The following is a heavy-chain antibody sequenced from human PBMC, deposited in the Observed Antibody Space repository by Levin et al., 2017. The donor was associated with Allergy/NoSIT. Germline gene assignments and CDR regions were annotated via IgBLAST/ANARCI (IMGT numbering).Heavy chain of an antibody. V-gene: IGHV3-23*01. CDR2: ISGSGGST. J-gene: IGHJ4*02. CDR1: GFTFSSYA. D-gene: IGHD6-13*01. Sequence: GGSLRLSCAASGFTFSSYAMSWVRQAPGKGLEWVSAISGSGGSTYYADSVKGRFTISRDNSKNTLYLQMNSLRAEDTAVYYCAKGALVCYSSNGGTASPVDYWGQGTLVTVSA. CDR3: AKGALVCYSSNGGTASPVDY.